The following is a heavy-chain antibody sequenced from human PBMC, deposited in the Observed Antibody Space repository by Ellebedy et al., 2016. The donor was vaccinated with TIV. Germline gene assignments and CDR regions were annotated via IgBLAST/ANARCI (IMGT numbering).Heavy chain of an antibody. CDR1: GGSISSSSYY. D-gene: IGHD6-13*01. CDR3: ARRERAAAGIVWDFDP. V-gene: IGHV4-39*07. J-gene: IGHJ5*02. CDR2: INHSGST. Sequence: SETLSLXCTVSGGSISSSSYYWGWIRQPPGKGLEWIGEINHSGSTNYNPSLKSRVTISVDTSKNQFSLKLSSVTAADTAVYYCARRERAAAGIVWDFDPWGQGTLVTVSS.